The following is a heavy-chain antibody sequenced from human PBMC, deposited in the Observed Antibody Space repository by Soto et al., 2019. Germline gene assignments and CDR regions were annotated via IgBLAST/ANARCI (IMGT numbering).Heavy chain of an antibody. CDR3: ARRNYPYYFDY. J-gene: IGHJ4*02. V-gene: IGHV4-59*08. Sequence: PSDTLCLTCTVSGGSISSYYWSWIRQPPGKGLEWIGYIYYSGTTYYNPSLKSRVTISADTSKNQFSLHLSSVTAAETAIYYCARRNYPYYFDYWGQGIQVTVSS. D-gene: IGHD3-10*01. CDR2: IYYSGTT. CDR1: GGSISSYY.